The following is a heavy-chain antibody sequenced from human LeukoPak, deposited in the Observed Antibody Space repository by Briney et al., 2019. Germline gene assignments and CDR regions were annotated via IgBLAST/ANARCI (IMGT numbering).Heavy chain of an antibody. V-gene: IGHV3-11*05. CDR3: AGATSTSMGFRYFDY. CDR2: ISTDSGFT. D-gene: IGHD2/OR15-2a*01. Sequence: GGSLRLSCAASGFSFRGYDMRWVRQAPGKGLEWVSFISTDSGFTNYADSVKGRFTISRDNAKNSMYPPMNRLRAQDTGVYYCAGATSTSMGFRYFDYWGQGTLVTVPS. CDR1: GFSFRGYD. J-gene: IGHJ4*02.